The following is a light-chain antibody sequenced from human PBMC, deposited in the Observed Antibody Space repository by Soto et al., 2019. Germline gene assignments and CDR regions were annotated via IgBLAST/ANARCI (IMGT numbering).Light chain of an antibody. J-gene: IGKJ2*01. CDR1: QSISVH. CDR2: AAS. Sequence: DIQMTQPPSSLSASVGDTVTITCRASQSISVHLNWYQQKPGKVPKLLIYAASNLQSGVPLRFSGSGSETDFALTISSLQPEDFATYYCQQSYITPYTFGQGTKLEIK. CDR3: QQSYITPYT. V-gene: IGKV1-39*01.